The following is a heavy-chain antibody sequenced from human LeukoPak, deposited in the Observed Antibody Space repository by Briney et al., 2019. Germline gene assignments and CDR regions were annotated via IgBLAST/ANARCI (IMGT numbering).Heavy chain of an antibody. CDR2: IWSDGTEK. Sequence: PGGSLRLSCAASGVPYSHYGMHWGRQAPGKGRQWVAVIWSDGTEKYYGDAVKGRFTISRDNSRNTLYLQMSRLRGEDKAVYYCARGAPRGFDHSNSLKYWGRGTLVTVSS. V-gene: IGHV3-33*04. D-gene: IGHD4-11*01. CDR1: GVPYSHYG. J-gene: IGHJ4*02. CDR3: ARGAPRGFDHSNSLKY.